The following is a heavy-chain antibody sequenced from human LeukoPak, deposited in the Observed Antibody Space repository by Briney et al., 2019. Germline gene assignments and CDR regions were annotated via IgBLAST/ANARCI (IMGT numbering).Heavy chain of an antibody. CDR2: IYPGDSDT. Sequence: GESLKISCKGSGYSFSTYWIGWVRQMPGKGLEWMGNIYPGDSDTRYSPSFQGQVTISADKSISTTYLQWSSLKASDTAMYYCARRATSAAGTYHFDYWGQGTLVTVSS. D-gene: IGHD6-13*01. CDR3: ARRATSAAGTYHFDY. J-gene: IGHJ4*01. V-gene: IGHV5-51*01. CDR1: GYSFSTYW.